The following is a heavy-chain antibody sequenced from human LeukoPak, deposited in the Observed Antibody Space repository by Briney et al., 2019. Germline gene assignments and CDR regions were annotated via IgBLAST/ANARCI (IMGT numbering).Heavy chain of an antibody. CDR2: IIPVFGVA. V-gene: IGHV1-69*05. J-gene: IGHJ4*02. CDR3: ARGHYGSGF. CDR1: GGTFISQT. Sequence: GSSVKVSCKAYGGTFISQTINWVRQAPGGGLEWMGRIIPVFGVADYAQKFQGRVTITTDEPTSTGYMELSSLTFDDTAVYYCARGHYGSGFWGQGTLVIVSS. D-gene: IGHD3-10*01.